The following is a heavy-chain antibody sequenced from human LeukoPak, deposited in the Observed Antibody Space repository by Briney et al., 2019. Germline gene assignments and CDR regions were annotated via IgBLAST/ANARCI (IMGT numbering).Heavy chain of an antibody. CDR1: VGSINIYY. V-gene: IGHV4-59*08. CDR2: IYYNGST. D-gene: IGHD2-15*01. Sequence: SETLSLTCTVSVGSINIYYWSWIRQPPGKGLEWIGYIYYNGSTSYNPSLKSRVTISIDKSKNQFSLKLSSVTAADTAVYYCASALAGGGQYDAFDIWGQGTMVTVSS. CDR3: ASALAGGGQYDAFDI. J-gene: IGHJ3*02.